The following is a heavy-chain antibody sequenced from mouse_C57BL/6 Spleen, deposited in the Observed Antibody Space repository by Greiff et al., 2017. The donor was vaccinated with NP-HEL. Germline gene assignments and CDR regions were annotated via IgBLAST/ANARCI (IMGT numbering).Heavy chain of an antibody. V-gene: IGHV14-4*01. CDR1: GFNIKDDY. CDR3: TTLNYYGSSPWYFDV. D-gene: IGHD1-1*01. CDR2: IDPENGDT. Sequence: EVQLQQSGAELVRPGASVKLSCTASGFNIKDDYMHWVKQRPEQGLEWIGWIDPENGDTEYASKFQGKATITADTSSNTAYLQLSSLTSEDTAVYYGTTLNYYGSSPWYFDVWGKGTTVTVSS. J-gene: IGHJ1*03.